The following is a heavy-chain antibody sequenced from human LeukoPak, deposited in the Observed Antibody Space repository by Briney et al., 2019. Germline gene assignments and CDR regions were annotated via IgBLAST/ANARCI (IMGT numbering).Heavy chain of an antibody. CDR2: ISSSGSTI. D-gene: IGHD3-16*01. V-gene: IGHV3-48*03. CDR3: ARGGDYDYVWGKDAFDI. J-gene: IGHJ3*02. Sequence: GGSLRLSCAASGFTFSSYEMNWVRQAPGKGLEWVSYISSSGSTIYYADSVKGRFTISRDNAKNSLYLQMNSLRAEDTAVYYCARGGDYDYVWGKDAFDIWGQGTMVTVSS. CDR1: GFTFSSYE.